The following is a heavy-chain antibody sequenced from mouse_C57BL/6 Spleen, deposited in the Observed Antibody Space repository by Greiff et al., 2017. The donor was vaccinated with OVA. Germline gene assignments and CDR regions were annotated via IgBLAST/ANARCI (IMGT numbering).Heavy chain of an antibody. CDR2: IHPNSGST. CDR3: ARSGSSYEENY. D-gene: IGHD1-1*01. J-gene: IGHJ2*01. Sequence: QVQLQQPGAELVKPGASVKLSCKASGYTFTSYWMHWVKQRPGQGLEWIGMIHPNSGSTNYNEKFKSKATLTVDKSSSTAYMQLSSLTSEDSAVYYCARSGSSYEENYWGQGTTLTVSS. V-gene: IGHV1-64*01. CDR1: GYTFTSYW.